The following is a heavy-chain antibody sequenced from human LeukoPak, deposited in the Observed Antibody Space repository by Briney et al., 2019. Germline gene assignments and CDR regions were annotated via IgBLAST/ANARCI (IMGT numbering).Heavy chain of an antibody. CDR2: IYYSGTT. CDR3: ARSHYGKDAFDI. CDR1: GGSISNYC. J-gene: IGHJ3*02. Sequence: SETLSLTCIVSGGSISNYCWSWIRQSPGTGLEWIGFIYYSGTTNYNPSLKSRVTISVDTSKNHFSLKLSSVTAADTAVYYCARSHYGKDAFDIWGQGTMVTVSS. V-gene: IGHV4-59*01. D-gene: IGHD4-17*01.